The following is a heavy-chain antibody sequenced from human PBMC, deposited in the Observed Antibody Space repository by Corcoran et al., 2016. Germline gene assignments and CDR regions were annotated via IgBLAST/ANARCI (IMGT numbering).Heavy chain of an antibody. J-gene: IGHJ6*02. CDR1: GYTFTGYY. V-gene: IGHV1-2*02. Sequence: QVQLVQSGAEVKKPGASVKVSCKASGYTFTGYYMHWVRQAPGQGLEWMGWINPNSGGTNYAQKFQGRVTMTRDTSISTAYMELSRLRSDDTAVYYCARDPVAQWVGYYYYYGMDVWGQGTTVTVSS. D-gene: IGHD6-19*01. CDR2: INPNSGGT. CDR3: ARDPVAQWVGYYYYYGMDV.